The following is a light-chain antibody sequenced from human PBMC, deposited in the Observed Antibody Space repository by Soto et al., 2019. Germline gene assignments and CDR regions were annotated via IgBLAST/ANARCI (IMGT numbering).Light chain of an antibody. J-gene: IGKJ5*01. Sequence: DIQMTQSPSSVSASVGDTVTITVRASQGLKFLAWYQQKPGKAPKLLIYEAINLQSGVPPWFSGSGSGTDFTLTISSLQPEDFATYFCQQANSFPITFGQGTRLEIK. CDR2: EAI. V-gene: IGKV1-12*01. CDR3: QQANSFPIT. CDR1: QGLKF.